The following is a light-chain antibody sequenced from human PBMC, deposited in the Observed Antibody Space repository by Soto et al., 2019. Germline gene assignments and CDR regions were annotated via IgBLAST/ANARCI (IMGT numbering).Light chain of an antibody. CDR3: TSYTSNTTWV. CDR1: SSDVGRYNY. J-gene: IGLJ3*02. V-gene: IGLV2-14*01. Sequence: QSVLTQPAAVSGPPGQSITISCTGTSSDVGRYNYVSWYQQHSGKAPKLVIYEVRNRPSGISNRFSASKSGNMASLTISGLQAEDEADYYCTSYTSNTTWVFGGGTKLTVL. CDR2: EVR.